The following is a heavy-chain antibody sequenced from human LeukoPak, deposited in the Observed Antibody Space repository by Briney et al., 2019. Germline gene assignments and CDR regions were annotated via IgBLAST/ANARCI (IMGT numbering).Heavy chain of an antibody. CDR1: GGSISSGGYS. V-gene: IGHV4-30-2*01. Sequence: PSETLSLTCAVSGGSISSGGYSWSWIRQPPGKGLEWIGHIYHSGSTYYSPSLKSRVTISVDRSKNQFSLKLTSVTAADTAVYYCASFYYGSGSYHRFDYWGQGTLVTVSS. D-gene: IGHD3-10*01. CDR2: IYHSGST. J-gene: IGHJ4*02. CDR3: ASFYYGSGSYHRFDY.